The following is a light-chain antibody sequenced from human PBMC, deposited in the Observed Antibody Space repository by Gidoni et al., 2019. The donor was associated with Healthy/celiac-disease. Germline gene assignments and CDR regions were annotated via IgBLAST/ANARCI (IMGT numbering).Light chain of an antibody. V-gene: IGLV1-47*01. CDR2: RNN. CDR1: SSNIGSHY. J-gene: IGLJ2*01. CDR3: AAWDDSLSGVV. Sequence: QSVLTQPPSASGTPGQRVTISCSGSSSNIGSHYVYWYQHLPGTAPKLRIYRNNQRPSGVPDRFSGSKSGTSASLAISGLRSEDEADYYCAAWDDSLSGVVFGGGTKLTVL.